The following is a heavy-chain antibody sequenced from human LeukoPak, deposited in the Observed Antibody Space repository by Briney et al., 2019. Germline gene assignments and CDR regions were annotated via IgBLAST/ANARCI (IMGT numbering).Heavy chain of an antibody. J-gene: IGHJ3*01. V-gene: IGHV4-30-2*01. Sequence: PSETLSLTCAVSGGPISSGGYSWTWIRQPPGKGLEWIGYIFQSGSPSYNPSLRSRVTISVDTSRNHFSLELISVTAADTAMCYCARDRAGLGLLDFWGQGTMVTVSS. CDR3: ARDRAGLGLLDF. D-gene: IGHD1-26*01. CDR2: IFQSGSP. CDR1: GGPISSGGYS.